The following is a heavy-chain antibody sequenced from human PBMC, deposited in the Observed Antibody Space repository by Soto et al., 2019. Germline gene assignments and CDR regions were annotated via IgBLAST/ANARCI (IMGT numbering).Heavy chain of an antibody. D-gene: IGHD3-16*01. Sequence: EVQLVESGGGLVQPGRSLRLACAASGFTFDQYTMHWVRQAPGKGLEWVSSITWHSGTIGYADSVKGRFTISRDNAKNSLYLQMRGEDTALYYCAKEMITFGDFNYYYMDVWGNGTTVTVSS. CDR3: AKEMITFGDFNYYYMDV. J-gene: IGHJ6*03. CDR1: GFTFDQYT. CDR2: ITWHSGTI. V-gene: IGHV3-9*01.